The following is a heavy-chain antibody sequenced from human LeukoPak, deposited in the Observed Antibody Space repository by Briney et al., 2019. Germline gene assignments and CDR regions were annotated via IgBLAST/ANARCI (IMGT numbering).Heavy chain of an antibody. Sequence: GGSLRLSCAASGFTFSSYWMSWVRQAPGKGLEWVANIKQDGSEKYYVDSVKGRFTISRDNAKNSLYLQTNSLRAEDTAVYYCARSARIYDILTGYLAKYYFDYWGQGTLVTVSS. J-gene: IGHJ4*02. D-gene: IGHD3-9*01. CDR3: ARSARIYDILTGYLAKYYFDY. CDR2: IKQDGSEK. V-gene: IGHV3-7*01. CDR1: GFTFSSYW.